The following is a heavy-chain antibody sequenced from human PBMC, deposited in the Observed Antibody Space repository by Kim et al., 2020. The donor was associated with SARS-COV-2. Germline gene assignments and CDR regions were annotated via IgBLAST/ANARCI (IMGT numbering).Heavy chain of an antibody. D-gene: IGHD1-26*01. CDR1: GYNFPKYY. J-gene: IGHJ4*01. CDR2: VYPDDSDT. Sequence: GESLKISCRVSGYNFPKYYIVWVRQTPGKGLEWIGIVYPDDSDTRYSPSFEGHVTVSADKSINTAYLHWSSLRASDTAIYYCPSLRATWHFDYWGQGTLV. CDR3: PSLRATWHFDY. V-gene: IGHV5-51*01.